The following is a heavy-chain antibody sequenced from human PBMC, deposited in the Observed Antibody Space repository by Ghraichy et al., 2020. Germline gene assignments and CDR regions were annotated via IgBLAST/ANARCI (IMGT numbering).Heavy chain of an antibody. J-gene: IGHJ4*02. CDR2: IKSKTDGGTT. CDR1: GFTFSNAW. V-gene: IGHV3-15*01. Sequence: GGSLRLSCAASGFTFSNAWMSWVRQAPGKGLEWVGRIKSKTDGGTTDYAAPVKGRFTISRDDSKNTLYLQMNSLKTEDTAVYYCTTVVVGATGRSEDYWGQGTLVTVSS. D-gene: IGHD1-26*01. CDR3: TTVVVGATGRSEDY.